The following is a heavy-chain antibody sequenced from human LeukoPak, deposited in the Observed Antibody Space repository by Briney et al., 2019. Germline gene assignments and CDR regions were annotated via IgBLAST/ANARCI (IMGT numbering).Heavy chain of an antibody. CDR3: ARDRVEKLQRRYAFDI. CDR1: GGTFSSYA. D-gene: IGHD1-26*01. Sequence: SVKVSCKASGGTFSSYAISWVRQAPGQGLEWMGRIIPILGIANYAQKFQGRVTITADKSTSTAYMELSSLRSEDTDVYYCARDRVEKLQRRYAFDIWGQGTMVTVSS. CDR2: IIPILGIA. V-gene: IGHV1-69*04. J-gene: IGHJ3*02.